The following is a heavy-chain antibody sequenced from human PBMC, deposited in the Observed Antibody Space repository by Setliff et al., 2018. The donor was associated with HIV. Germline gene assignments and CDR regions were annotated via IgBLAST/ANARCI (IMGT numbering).Heavy chain of an antibody. Sequence: GGSLRLSCAASGFNFNNHAMHWVRQAPGKGPECVAVISDDGSAKYYGDSVKGRFTISRDNSKNMLYLQMNSLRAEDTAVYYCAKSGVRPHPSHDYYYYGMDVWGQGTTVTVSS. CDR1: GFNFNNHA. D-gene: IGHD1-1*01. CDR2: ISDDGSAK. V-gene: IGHV3-30*04. CDR3: AKSGVRPHPSHDYYYYGMDV. J-gene: IGHJ6*02.